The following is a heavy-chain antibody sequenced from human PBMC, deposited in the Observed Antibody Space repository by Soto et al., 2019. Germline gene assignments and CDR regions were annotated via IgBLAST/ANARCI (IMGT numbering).Heavy chain of an antibody. CDR2: IYPDESDT. CDR3: VRMGFSGGGYLSYYYYGMDI. CDR1: GCNIIKHG. Sequence: PGLSLKIPWNGAGCNIIKHGIGRVRQMTGKGLEWMAIIYPDESDTRYSPSFQGQVTISADKSISTAYLQWSSLKASDTAMYYCVRMGFSGGGYLSYYYYGMDIWGQGTTVTVSS. D-gene: IGHD5-12*01. J-gene: IGHJ6*02. V-gene: IGHV5-51*01.